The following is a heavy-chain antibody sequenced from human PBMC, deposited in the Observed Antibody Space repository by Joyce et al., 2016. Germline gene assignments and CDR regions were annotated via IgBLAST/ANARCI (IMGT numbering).Heavy chain of an antibody. Sequence: QVQLVQSGAEVKKPGASVKVSCKASGYTFTSYGISWVRQAPGQGLEWMGWITAYNGQTDDAQKLQGRVNVTSDTSTSTAYMEVRSLRSDDTAVYYGARHQYSTGWYARPEDGFDIWGRGTMVTVSS. V-gene: IGHV1-18*01. CDR2: ITAYNGQT. CDR3: ARHQYSTGWYARPEDGFDI. D-gene: IGHD6-19*01. CDR1: GYTFTSYG. J-gene: IGHJ3*02.